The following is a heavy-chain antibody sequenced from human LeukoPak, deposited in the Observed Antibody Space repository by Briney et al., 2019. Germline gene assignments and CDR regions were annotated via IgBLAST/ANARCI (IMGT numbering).Heavy chain of an antibody. CDR1: GFTFSSYW. CDR3: ARGWLQLEVGY. Sequence: GGSLRLACAASGFTFSSYWMRWVRQAPGKGLVWVSRINSDGSSTSYADSVRGRFTISRDNAKNTLYLQMNSLRAEDTAVYYCARGWLQLEVGYWGQGTLVTVSS. D-gene: IGHD5-24*01. V-gene: IGHV3-74*01. J-gene: IGHJ4*02. CDR2: INSDGSST.